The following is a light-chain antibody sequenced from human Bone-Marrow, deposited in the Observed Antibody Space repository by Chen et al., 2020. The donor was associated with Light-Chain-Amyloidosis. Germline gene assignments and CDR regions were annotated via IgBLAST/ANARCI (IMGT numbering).Light chain of an antibody. V-gene: IGLV3-21*04. CDR3: QVWDSSSDHL. Sequence: SYVLTQPPSVSVAPGKTARITWGGNNIGSKSVHWYQQKPGQAPVLVIYYDSDRPSGIPERFSGSNSGNTATLTISRVEAGDEADYYCQVWDSSSDHLFGGGTKLTVL. J-gene: IGLJ2*01. CDR1: NIGSKS. CDR2: YDS.